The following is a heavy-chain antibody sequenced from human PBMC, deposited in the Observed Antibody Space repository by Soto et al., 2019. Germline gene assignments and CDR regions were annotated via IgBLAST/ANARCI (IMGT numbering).Heavy chain of an antibody. V-gene: IGHV4-31*03. Sequence: PSETLRLTCTVSADSINSGAYYWPWIRQYPGKGLEWIGFIYDSGSTYYNPSLKSRVTMSVDTSENQFSLRLGSVTAADTAVYYCAREKVRSRKRFSVYGLDLWGQGTTVTVSS. CDR1: ADSINSGAYY. J-gene: IGHJ6*02. CDR2: IYDSGST. CDR3: AREKVRSRKRFSVYGLDL. D-gene: IGHD2-2*01.